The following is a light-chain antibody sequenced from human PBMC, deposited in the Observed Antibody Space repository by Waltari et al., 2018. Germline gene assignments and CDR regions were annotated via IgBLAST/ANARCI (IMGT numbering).Light chain of an antibody. Sequence: EIVLTQSPGTLSLSPGESATLSCRASQSIGIYLAWYQQKPGQAPRLLMYNASSRATGIPDRVSGSGSGTDFSLTISRLEPEDFAVYYCQKYESLPATFGQGTKVEIK. CDR2: NAS. J-gene: IGKJ1*01. V-gene: IGKV3-20*01. CDR1: QSIGIY. CDR3: QKYESLPAT.